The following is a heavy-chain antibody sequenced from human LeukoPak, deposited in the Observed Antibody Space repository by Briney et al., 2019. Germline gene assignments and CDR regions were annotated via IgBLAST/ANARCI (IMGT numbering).Heavy chain of an antibody. CDR1: GFTFSSYG. V-gene: IGHV3-30*02. D-gene: IGHD4/OR15-4a*01. Sequence: PGGSLRLSCAASGFTFSSYGMYWVRQAPGKGLEWVAFIRYDGSNKYYEDSLKGRFTISRDNSKNTLYLQMNSLRAEDTAAYYCAKDGNGAAGYYYYYYMDVWGKGTTVTVSS. J-gene: IGHJ6*03. CDR2: IRYDGSNK. CDR3: AKDGNGAAGYYYYYYMDV.